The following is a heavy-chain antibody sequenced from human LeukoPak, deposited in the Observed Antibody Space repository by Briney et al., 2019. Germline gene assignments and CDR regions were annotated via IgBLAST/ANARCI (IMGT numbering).Heavy chain of an antibody. D-gene: IGHD3-10*01. Sequence: ASVKVSCKASGYTFSSYGISWVRQAPGQGLEWMGWISAYNGNTNYAQKLQGRVTMTTDTSTSTAYMELRSLRSDDTAVYYCARARELKYYFDYWGQGTLVTVSS. CDR3: ARARELKYYFDY. CDR2: ISAYNGNT. CDR1: GYTFSSYG. V-gene: IGHV1-18*01. J-gene: IGHJ4*02.